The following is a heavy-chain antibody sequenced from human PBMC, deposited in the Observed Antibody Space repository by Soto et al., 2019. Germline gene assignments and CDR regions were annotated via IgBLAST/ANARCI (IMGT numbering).Heavy chain of an antibody. D-gene: IGHD3-10*01. CDR1: GFTFSSYG. Sequence: GGSLRLSCAASGFTFSSYGMHWVRQAPGKGLEWVAVISYDGSNKYYADSVKGRFTISRDNSKNTLYPQMNSLRAEDTAVYYCAKDLGPRGITMVRGVTGLFDYWGQGTLVTVSS. J-gene: IGHJ4*02. V-gene: IGHV3-30*18. CDR3: AKDLGPRGITMVRGVTGLFDY. CDR2: ISYDGSNK.